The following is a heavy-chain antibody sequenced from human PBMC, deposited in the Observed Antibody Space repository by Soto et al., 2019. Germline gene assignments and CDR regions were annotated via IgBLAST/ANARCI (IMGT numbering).Heavy chain of an antibody. Sequence: LSLTCTVSGGSISSGGYYWSWIRQHPGKGLEWIGYTYYSGSTYYNPSLKSRVAISVDTSKNQFSLKLSSVTAADTAVYYCARVRIVGASPRFDYWGQGTLVTVSS. CDR1: GGSISSGGYY. D-gene: IGHD1-26*01. CDR2: TYYSGST. J-gene: IGHJ4*02. CDR3: ARVRIVGASPRFDY. V-gene: IGHV4-31*03.